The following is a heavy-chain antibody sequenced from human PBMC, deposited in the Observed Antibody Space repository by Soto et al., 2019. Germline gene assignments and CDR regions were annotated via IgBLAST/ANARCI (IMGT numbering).Heavy chain of an antibody. Sequence: QVQLVESGGGVVQPGRSLRLSCAASGFTFSSYGMHWVRQAPGKGLEWVAVIWYDGSNKYYADSVKGRFTISRDNSKNTLYLQMNSLRAEDTAVYYCARGDCSGGSCSFYYYYGMDVWGQGTTVTVSS. CDR2: IWYDGSNK. J-gene: IGHJ6*02. CDR3: ARGDCSGGSCSFYYYYGMDV. CDR1: GFTFSSYG. D-gene: IGHD2-15*01. V-gene: IGHV3-33*01.